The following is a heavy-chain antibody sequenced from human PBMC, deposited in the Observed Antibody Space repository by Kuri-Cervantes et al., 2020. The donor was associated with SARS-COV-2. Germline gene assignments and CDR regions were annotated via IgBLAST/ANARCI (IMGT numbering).Heavy chain of an antibody. V-gene: IGHV1-46*01. CDR1: GYTFTSYY. J-gene: IGHJ5*02. Sequence: ASVKVSCKASGYTFTSYYMHWVRQAPGQGLEWMGIINPSGGSTSYARKFQGRVTMTRDTSTSTVYMELSSLRSEDTAVYYCARARGFGTETNWFDPWGQGTLVTVSS. CDR3: ARARGFGTETNWFDP. CDR2: INPSGGST. D-gene: IGHD3-10*01.